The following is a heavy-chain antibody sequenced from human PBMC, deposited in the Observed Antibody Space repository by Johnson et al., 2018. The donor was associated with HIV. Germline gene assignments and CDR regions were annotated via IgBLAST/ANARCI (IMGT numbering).Heavy chain of an antibody. D-gene: IGHD3-22*01. CDR1: GFTFDDYG. CDR3: ARLYDSSGYGAFDI. V-gene: IGHV3-20*04. J-gene: IGHJ3*02. Sequence: QLVESGGGVVRPGGSLRLSCAASGFTFDDYGMSWVRQAPGKGLEWVSGLNWNGGSTSYADSVKGRFTISRDNAKNTLYLQINSLRADDTAVYYCARLYDSSGYGAFDIWGQGTMVTVSS. CDR2: LNWNGGST.